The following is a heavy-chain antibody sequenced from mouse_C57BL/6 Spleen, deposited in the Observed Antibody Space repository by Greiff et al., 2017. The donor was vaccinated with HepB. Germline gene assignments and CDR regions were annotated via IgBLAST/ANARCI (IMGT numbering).Heavy chain of an antibody. D-gene: IGHD2-4*01. V-gene: IGHV1-81*01. CDR1: GYTFTSYG. CDR2: IYPRSGNT. J-gene: IGHJ4*01. Sequence: VQLQQSGAELARPGASVKLSCKASGYTFTSYGISWVKQRTGQGLEWIGEIYPRSGNTYYNEKFKGKATLTADKSSSTAYMELRSLTSEDSAVYFCARGIYYDYDGDYYAMDYWGQGTSVTVSS. CDR3: ARGIYYDYDGDYYAMDY.